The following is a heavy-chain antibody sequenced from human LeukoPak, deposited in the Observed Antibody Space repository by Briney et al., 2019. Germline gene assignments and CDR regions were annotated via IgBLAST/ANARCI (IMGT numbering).Heavy chain of an antibody. J-gene: IGHJ4*02. V-gene: IGHV3-23*01. Sequence: PGGSLRLSWAASGFTFSSYAMSWVRQAPGKGLEWVSAISGSGGSTYYADSVRGRFTISRDNSKNTLYLQMKSLRAEDTAIYYCAKGTGIVVVPAEYYWGQGTLVTVSS. CDR1: GFTFSSYA. CDR2: ISGSGGST. CDR3: AKGTGIVVVPAEYY. D-gene: IGHD2-2*01.